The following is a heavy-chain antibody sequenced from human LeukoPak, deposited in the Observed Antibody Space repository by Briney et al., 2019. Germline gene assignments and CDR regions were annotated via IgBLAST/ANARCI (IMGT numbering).Heavy chain of an antibody. CDR1: GGSISRYY. Sequence: PSETLSLTCTVSGGSISRYYWSWIRRPPGKGLEWIGYIDDSGNTNYNPSLKSQVTISVDTSKNQFSLKLSSVTAADTAVYYCARLSGDYLSVLPDYWGQGTLVTVSS. CDR2: IDDSGNT. D-gene: IGHD4-17*01. CDR3: ARLSGDYLSVLPDY. V-gene: IGHV4-59*01. J-gene: IGHJ4*02.